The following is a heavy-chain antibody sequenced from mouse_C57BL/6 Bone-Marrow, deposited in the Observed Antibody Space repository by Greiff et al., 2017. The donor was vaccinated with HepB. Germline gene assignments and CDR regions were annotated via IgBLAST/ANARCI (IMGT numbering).Heavy chain of an antibody. CDR1: GFTFSDYG. V-gene: IGHV5-15*01. D-gene: IGHD2-4*01. J-gene: IGHJ4*01. CDR3: ARNYEYEDAMDY. Sequence: DVMLVESGGGLVQPGGSLKLSCAASGFTFSDYGMAWVRQAPRKGPEWVAFISNLAYSIYYADTVTGRFTISRENAKNTLYLEMSSLRSEDTAMYYCARNYEYEDAMDYWGQGTSVTVSS. CDR2: ISNLAYSI.